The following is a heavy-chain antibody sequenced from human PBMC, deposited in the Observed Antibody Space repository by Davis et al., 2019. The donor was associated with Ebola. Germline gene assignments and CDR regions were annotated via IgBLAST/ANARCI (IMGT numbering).Heavy chain of an antibody. J-gene: IGHJ4*02. Sequence: GESLKISCAVSGFTFSIYGMHWVRQAPGRGLEWVAVISYDGSKRSYADSVKGRFTISRDNAKNTLYLQMSSLRAEDTAVYYCARAPNYYDSSGYYLFDYWGQGTLVTVSS. CDR1: GFTFSIYG. D-gene: IGHD3-22*01. CDR2: ISYDGSKR. V-gene: IGHV3-30*03. CDR3: ARAPNYYDSSGYYLFDY.